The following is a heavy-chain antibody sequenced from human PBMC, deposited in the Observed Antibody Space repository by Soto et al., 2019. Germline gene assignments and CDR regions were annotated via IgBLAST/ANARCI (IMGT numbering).Heavy chain of an antibody. CDR2: ISYDGSNK. CDR3: ARDPVPYSSSWYRAWFDP. J-gene: IGHJ5*02. V-gene: IGHV3-30-3*01. Sequence: QVQLVESGGGVVQPGRSLRLSCAASGFTFSSYAMHWVRQAPGKGLEWVAVISYDGSNKYYADSVKGRFTISRDNSKNTLYLQMNSLRAEDTAVYYCARDPVPYSSSWYRAWFDPWGQGTLVTVSS. CDR1: GFTFSSYA. D-gene: IGHD6-13*01.